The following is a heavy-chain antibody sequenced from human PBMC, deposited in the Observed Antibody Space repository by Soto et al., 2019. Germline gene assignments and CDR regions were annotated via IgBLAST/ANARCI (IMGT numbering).Heavy chain of an antibody. CDR3: AKDACSGSPSSCYTRLDF. CDR1: GFTFDDYA. Sequence: GGSLRLSCAASGFTFDDYAMHWVRQAPGKGLEWVSLISWDGGRTYYADSVRGRFIVSRDSSKNSLYLQMSSLRVEDTALYYCAKDACSGSPSSCYTRLDFWGQGPLVTVYS. J-gene: IGHJ4*02. D-gene: IGHD2-2*02. V-gene: IGHV3-43D*04. CDR2: ISWDGGRT.